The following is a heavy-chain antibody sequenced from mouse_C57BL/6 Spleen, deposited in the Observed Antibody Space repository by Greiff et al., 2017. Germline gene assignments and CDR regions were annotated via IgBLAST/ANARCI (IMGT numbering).Heavy chain of an antibody. V-gene: IGHV5-4*01. D-gene: IGHD2-4*01. CDR2: ISDGGSYT. CDR1: GFTFSSYA. J-gene: IGHJ2*01. Sequence: EVHLVESGGGLVKPGGSLKLSCAASGFTFSSYAMSWVRQTPEKRLEWVATISDGGSYTYYPDNVKGRFTISRDNAKNNLYLQMSHLKSEDTAMYYCARPHDYPRGGEYYFDYWGQGTTLTVSS. CDR3: ARPHDYPRGGEYYFDY.